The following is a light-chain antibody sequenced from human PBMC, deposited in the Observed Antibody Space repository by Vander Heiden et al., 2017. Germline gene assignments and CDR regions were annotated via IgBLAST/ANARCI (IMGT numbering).Light chain of an antibody. CDR1: SSKIGSNA. V-gene: IGLV1-44*01. J-gene: IGLJ2*01. CDR2: NND. Sequence: QSVLTQPPPTSGTPGQRVTISCAGSSSKIGSNAVNWYQQLPGAAPRLLIYNNDQRPSGVPDRFSGSKSGTSASLSVSGLRSEDEADYYCAAWDDSLTGLVFGGGTKLTVL. CDR3: AAWDDSLTGLV.